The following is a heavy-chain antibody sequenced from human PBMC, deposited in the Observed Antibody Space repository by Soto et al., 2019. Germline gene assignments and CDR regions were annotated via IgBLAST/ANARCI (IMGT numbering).Heavy chain of an antibody. CDR1: GYTYTGYG. V-gene: IGHV1-18*01. CDR2: ISAYNGNT. CDR3: ARDRSIAAAGTRFGY. Sequence: GVSVKGSCKASGYTYTGYGLSLVRQAPRQGLEWMGWISAYNGNTNYAQKLQGRVAMTTDTSTSTAYMELRSLRSDDTAVYYCARDRSIAAAGTRFGYWGQGTLVTVSS. D-gene: IGHD6-13*01. J-gene: IGHJ4*02.